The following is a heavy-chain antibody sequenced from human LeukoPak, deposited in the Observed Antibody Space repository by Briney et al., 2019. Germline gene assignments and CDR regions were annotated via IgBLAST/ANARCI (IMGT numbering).Heavy chain of an antibody. CDR3: ARDTYYYDSSGLARLAY. V-gene: IGHV1-8*01. CDR2: ISAYNGNT. CDR1: GYTLTELS. J-gene: IGHJ4*02. D-gene: IGHD3-22*01. Sequence: ASVKVSCKVSGYTLTELSMHWVRQAPGQGLEWMGWISAYNGNTGYAQKFQGRVTMTRNTSISTAYMELSSLRSEDTAVYYCARDTYYYDSSGLARLAYWGQGTLVTVSS.